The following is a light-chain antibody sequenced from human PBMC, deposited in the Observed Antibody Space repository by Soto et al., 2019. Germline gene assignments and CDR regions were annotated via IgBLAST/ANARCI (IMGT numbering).Light chain of an antibody. V-gene: IGKV3-15*01. J-gene: IGKJ1*01. CDR2: GSS. CDR1: QSVSGN. CDR3: QQYNSYSGT. Sequence: EIMMTQSPATLSLSPGERATLSCRASQSVSGNLAWYQQKPGQAPRLLIFGSSTRATGIPARFSGSGSGTEFTLAISSLQSEDFATYYCQQYNSYSGTFGQGTKVDIK.